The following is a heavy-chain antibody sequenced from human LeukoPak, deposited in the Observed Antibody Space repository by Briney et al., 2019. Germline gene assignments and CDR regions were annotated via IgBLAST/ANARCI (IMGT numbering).Heavy chain of an antibody. Sequence: ASVKVSCKTSGYTFTSYAMHWVRQAPGQRLEWMGWINAGNGNTKYSQKFQGRVTITRDTSASTAYMELSSLRSEDTAVYYCARYHSSGYYNWFDPWGQGTLVTVSS. CDR3: ARYHSSGYYNWFDP. CDR2: INAGNGNT. J-gene: IGHJ5*02. D-gene: IGHD3-22*01. V-gene: IGHV1-3*01. CDR1: GYTFTSYA.